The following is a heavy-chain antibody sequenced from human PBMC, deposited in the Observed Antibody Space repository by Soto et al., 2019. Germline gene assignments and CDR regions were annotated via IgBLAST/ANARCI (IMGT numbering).Heavy chain of an antibody. CDR3: ARDGTYSGSPDY. CDR1: GFTFSSYA. D-gene: IGHD1-26*01. V-gene: IGHV3-30-3*01. Sequence: GGSLRLSCAASGFTFSSYAMHWVRQAPGKGLEWVAVISYDGSNKYYADSVKGRFTISRDNSKNTLYLQMNSLRAEDTAVYYCARDGTYSGSPDYWGQGTLVTVSS. J-gene: IGHJ4*02. CDR2: ISYDGSNK.